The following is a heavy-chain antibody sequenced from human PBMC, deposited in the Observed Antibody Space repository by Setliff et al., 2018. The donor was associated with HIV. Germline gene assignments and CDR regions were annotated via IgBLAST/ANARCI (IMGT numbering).Heavy chain of an antibody. CDR3: VTSRSLSSRLNF. D-gene: IGHD6-6*01. J-gene: IGHJ4*02. V-gene: IGHV4-34*01. CDR2: TSHSGKT. CDR1: GGPLSGHY. Sequence: PSETLSLTCAVYGGPLSGHYWSWIRQPPGQGLEWIGETSHSGKTNYNPSLKSRVTISVDTSKNQFTLKLTSVTAADTAVYYCVTSRSLSSRLNFWGPGMLVTVSS.